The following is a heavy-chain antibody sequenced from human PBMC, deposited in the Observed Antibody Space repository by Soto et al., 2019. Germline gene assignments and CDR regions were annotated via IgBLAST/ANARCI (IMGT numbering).Heavy chain of an antibody. J-gene: IGHJ6*02. CDR3: ARDLVLAVRGTSYYGMDV. CDR1: GYTFTGSF. CDR2: INPNSGGT. Sequence: GASVKVSCKASGYTFTGSFIHWVRQAPGQGLELMGWINPNSGGTHYVQKFQGRVTMTRDTSISTVYMELSRLRSDDTAVYYCARDLVLAVRGTSYYGMDVWGQGTTVTVSS. V-gene: IGHV1-2*02. D-gene: IGHD6-19*01.